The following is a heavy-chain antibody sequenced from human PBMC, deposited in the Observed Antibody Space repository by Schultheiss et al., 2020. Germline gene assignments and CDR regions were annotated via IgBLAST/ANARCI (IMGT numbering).Heavy chain of an antibody. Sequence: ASVNVSCKASGYTFTSYGISWVRQAPGQGLEWMGWISAYNGNTNYAQKFQGRVTITADKSTSTAYMELSSLRSEDTAVYYCARAPSGYYTGWGQGTLVTVSS. V-gene: IGHV1-18*01. CDR3: ARAPSGYYTG. J-gene: IGHJ4*02. CDR2: ISAYNGNT. D-gene: IGHD3-3*01. CDR1: GYTFTSYG.